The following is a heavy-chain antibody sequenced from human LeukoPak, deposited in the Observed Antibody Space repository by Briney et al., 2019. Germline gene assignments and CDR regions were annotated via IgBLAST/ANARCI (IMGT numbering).Heavy chain of an antibody. Sequence: PGGSLRLSCAASGFTFSGYWMSWVRQAPGKGLDWVANIKQDGSEKYYVDSVKGRFTISRDNAKNSLYLQMNSLRVEDTAVYYCARSFGWLQPFDYWGQGTLVTVSS. CDR3: ARSFGWLQPFDY. CDR1: GFTFSGYW. J-gene: IGHJ4*02. D-gene: IGHD5-24*01. CDR2: IKQDGSEK. V-gene: IGHV3-7*01.